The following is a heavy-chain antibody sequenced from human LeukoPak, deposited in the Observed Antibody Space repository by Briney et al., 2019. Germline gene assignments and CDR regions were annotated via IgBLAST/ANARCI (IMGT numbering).Heavy chain of an antibody. CDR1: GFTFDDYA. V-gene: IGHV3-9*01. D-gene: IGHD6-13*01. J-gene: IGHJ4*02. Sequence: GRSLRLSCAASGFTFDDYAMHWVRQAPGKGLEWVSGISWNSGSIGYADSVKGRFTISRDNAKNSLYLQMNSLRAEDTAVYYCARAPAPTIVIAGTPPFDYWGQGTLVTVSS. CDR3: ARAPAPTIVIAGTPPFDY. CDR2: ISWNSGSI.